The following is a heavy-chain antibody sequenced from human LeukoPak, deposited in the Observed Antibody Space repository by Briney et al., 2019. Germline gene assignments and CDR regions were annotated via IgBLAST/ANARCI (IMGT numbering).Heavy chain of an antibody. D-gene: IGHD3-10*01. CDR2: INAGNGNT. Sequence: AASVEVSCKASGYTFTSYAMHWVRQAPGQRLEWMGWINAGNGNTKYSQKFQGRVTITRDTSASTAYMELSSLRSEDTAVYYCARDHPQYYYGSGSYGAYNWFDPWGQGTLVTVSS. CDR1: GYTFTSYA. CDR3: ARDHPQYYYGSGSYGAYNWFDP. J-gene: IGHJ5*02. V-gene: IGHV1-3*01.